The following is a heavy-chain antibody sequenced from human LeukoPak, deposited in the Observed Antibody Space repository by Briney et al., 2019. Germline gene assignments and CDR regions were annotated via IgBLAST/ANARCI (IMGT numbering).Heavy chain of an antibody. D-gene: IGHD1-26*01. V-gene: IGHV3-9*01. CDR1: GFTFDDYA. CDR2: ISWNSGSI. CDR3: ARDIAGRELLDY. J-gene: IGHJ4*02. Sequence: PGRSLRLSCAASGFTFDDYAMHWVRQAPGKGLEWVSGISWNSGSIGYADSVKGRFTISRDNAKNSLYLQMNSLRVEDTAVYYCARDIAGRELLDYWGQGTLVTVSS.